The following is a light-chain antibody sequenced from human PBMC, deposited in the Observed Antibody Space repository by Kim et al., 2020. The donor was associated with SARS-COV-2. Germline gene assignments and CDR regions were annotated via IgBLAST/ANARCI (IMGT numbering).Light chain of an antibody. CDR1: SPRAYN. CDR2: GKN. J-gene: IGLJ3*02. CDR3: NSRDSSGDHLL. Sequence: FRQTTRNKGPGDSPRAYNAPGYQQKPRQPPLVVISGKNNRPTGIPDRFSGTSSGNTASLTITGAQAEDEAEYYCNSRDSSGDHLLFGGGTQLTVL. V-gene: IGLV3-19*01.